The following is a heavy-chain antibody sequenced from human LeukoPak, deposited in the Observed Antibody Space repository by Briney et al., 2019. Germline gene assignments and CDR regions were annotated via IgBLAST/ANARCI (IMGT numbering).Heavy chain of an antibody. J-gene: IGHJ4*02. Sequence: SETLSLTCTVSGGSISSSSYYWGWIRQPPGKGLEWIGSIYYSGSTYYNPSLKSRVTISVDTSKNQFSLKLSSVTAADTAVYYCARGGGGSRKVRGVPMMSFDYWGQGTLVTVSS. CDR1: GGSISSSSYY. CDR2: IYYSGST. V-gene: IGHV4-39*07. D-gene: IGHD3-10*01. CDR3: ARGGGGSRKVRGVPMMSFDY.